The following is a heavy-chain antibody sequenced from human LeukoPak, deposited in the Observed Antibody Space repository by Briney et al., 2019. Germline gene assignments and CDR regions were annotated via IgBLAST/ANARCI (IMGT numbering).Heavy chain of an antibody. CDR3: ARRIAARPGRRNNWFDP. V-gene: IGHV4-34*01. CDR1: GGSFSGYY. D-gene: IGHD6-6*01. Sequence: PSGTLSLTCAVYGGSFSGYYWSWIRQPPGKGLEWIGEINHSGSTNYNPSLKSRVTISVDTSKNQFPLKLSSVTAADTAVYYCARRIAARPGRRNNWFDPWGQGTLVTVSS. CDR2: INHSGST. J-gene: IGHJ5*02.